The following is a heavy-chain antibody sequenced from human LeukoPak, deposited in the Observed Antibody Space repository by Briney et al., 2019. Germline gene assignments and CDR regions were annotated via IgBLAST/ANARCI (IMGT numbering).Heavy chain of an antibody. D-gene: IGHD1-1*01. CDR3: AKDMGDVGRRGYFDY. V-gene: IGHV3-30*02. CDR2: IQYEGRNK. J-gene: IGHJ4*02. Sequence: GGSLRLSCAASGFTFSRYGMHWVRQAPGKGLQWVAFIQYEGRNKYYADSVKGRFTISRDNSKNMLYLQMNSLRAEDTAVFYCAKDMGDVGRRGYFDYWGQGTLVTVSS. CDR1: GFTFSRYG.